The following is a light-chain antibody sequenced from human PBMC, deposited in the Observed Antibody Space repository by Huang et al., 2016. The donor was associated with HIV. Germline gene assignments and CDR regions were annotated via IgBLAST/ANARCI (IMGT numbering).Light chain of an antibody. CDR1: QSVSTS. CDR3: HQRGDWPLT. J-gene: IGKJ4*01. V-gene: IGKV3-11*01. CDR2: GAS. Sequence: EIVLTQSPATLSLSPGERATLSCRASQSVSTSLAWYQQKPGQSPRLLIHGASNRATGIPTRFSGRGSGTDFTLTISSLEPEDFAVYYCHQRGDWPLTFGGGTKVEIK.